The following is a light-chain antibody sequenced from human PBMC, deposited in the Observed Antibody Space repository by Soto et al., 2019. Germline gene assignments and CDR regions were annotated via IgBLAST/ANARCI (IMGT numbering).Light chain of an antibody. J-gene: IGKJ4*01. Sequence: ELVLTQSPGTLSLSVGQRATLSCRASQNIRSNYVAWYQQKPGQAPRLLIFGSSSTATGIPDRFSASGFGTDFTLTIGRLEPEDSAVYYCQQYGFEPLTFGGGTRVEI. CDR3: QQYGFEPLT. V-gene: IGKV3-20*01. CDR2: GSS. CDR1: QNIRSNY.